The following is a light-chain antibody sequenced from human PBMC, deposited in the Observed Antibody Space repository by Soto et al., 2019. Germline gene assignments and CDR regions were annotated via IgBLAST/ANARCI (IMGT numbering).Light chain of an antibody. V-gene: IGLV2-14*01. CDR3: SSYTSSSTHYV. CDR2: EVS. Sequence: QSALTQPASVSGSPGQSITISCTGTSSDVGGYKYVSWYQQHPGKAPRLMIYEVSNRPSGVSYRFSGSKSGNTASLTISGLQGEDEADYYCSSYTSSSTHYVFGTGTKVTV. J-gene: IGLJ1*01. CDR1: SSDVGGYKY.